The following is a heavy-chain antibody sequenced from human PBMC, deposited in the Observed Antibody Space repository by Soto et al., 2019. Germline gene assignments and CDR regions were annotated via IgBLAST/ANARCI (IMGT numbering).Heavy chain of an antibody. CDR3: ASYRGYCSGGSCSIDAFDI. D-gene: IGHD2-15*01. V-gene: IGHV1-18*01. Sequence: ASVKVSCKASGYTFTSYGISWVRQAPGQGLEWMGWISAYNGNTNYAQKLQGRVTMATDTSTSTAYMELRSLRSDDTAVYYCASYRGYCSGGSCSIDAFDIWAQGTMVTGSS. CDR1: GYTFTSYG. CDR2: ISAYNGNT. J-gene: IGHJ3*02.